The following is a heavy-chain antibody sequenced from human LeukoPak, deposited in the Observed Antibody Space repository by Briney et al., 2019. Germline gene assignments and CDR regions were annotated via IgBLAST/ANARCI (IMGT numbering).Heavy chain of an antibody. CDR1: GYTFTTYG. CDR3: ARAGHYYDSSGYYPDY. V-gene: IGHV1-18*01. Sequence: ASVKVSCKASGYTFTTYGISWVRQAPGQGLEWMGWISAYNGNTNYAQMLQGRVTLTTDTSTSTAYTELRSLRSDDTAVYYCARAGHYYDSSGYYPDYWGQGTLVSVSS. J-gene: IGHJ4*02. CDR2: ISAYNGNT. D-gene: IGHD3-22*01.